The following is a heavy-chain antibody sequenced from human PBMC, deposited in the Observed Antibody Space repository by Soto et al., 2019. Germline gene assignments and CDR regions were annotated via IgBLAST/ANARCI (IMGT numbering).Heavy chain of an antibody. J-gene: IGHJ6*02. CDR3: WTATTVPSRSYIDA. Sequence: PSETLSLTCTVSGGSISNFYWSWIRQPPGKGLEWIGDISYSGNTNYNPSLKSRVSISVDTSKNQLSLNLTSVTAADTAVDYCWTATTVPSRSYIDAWGQGTTVTVSS. D-gene: IGHD1-1*01. CDR2: ISYSGNT. CDR1: GGSISNFY. V-gene: IGHV4-59*01.